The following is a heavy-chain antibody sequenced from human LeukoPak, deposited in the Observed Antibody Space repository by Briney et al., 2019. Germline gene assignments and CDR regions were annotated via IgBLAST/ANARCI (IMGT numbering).Heavy chain of an antibody. D-gene: IGHD3-10*01. V-gene: IGHV4-34*01. J-gene: IGHJ4*02. CDR3: ARGKTYYYGSGSYGPPFDY. CDR1: GGSFSGYY. Sequence: SETLSLTCAVYGGSFSGYYWSWIRQPPGKGLEWIGEINHSGSTNYNPSLKSRVTISVDTSKNQFSLKLSSVIAADTAVYYCARGKTYYYGSGSYGPPFDYWGQGTLVTVSS. CDR2: INHSGST.